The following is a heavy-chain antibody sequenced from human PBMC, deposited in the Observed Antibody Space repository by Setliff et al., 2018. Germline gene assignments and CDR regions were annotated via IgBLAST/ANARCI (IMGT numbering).Heavy chain of an antibody. CDR3: AREGVDTRSSTDYRYYMDV. J-gene: IGHJ6*03. CDR1: GGTFSSYG. Sequence: SVKVSCKASGGTFSSYGISWVRQAPGQGLEWMGGTIPIFGSTNYAQKFQDRVTIITDESTSTAYMELRSPRTEDTAVYYCAREGVDTRSSTDYRYYMDVWGKGTTVTVSS. D-gene: IGHD5-18*01. CDR2: TIPIFGST. V-gene: IGHV1-69*05.